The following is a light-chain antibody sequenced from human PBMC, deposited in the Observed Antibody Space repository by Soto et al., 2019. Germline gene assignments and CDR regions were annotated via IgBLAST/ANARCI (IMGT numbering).Light chain of an antibody. CDR1: QSISY. CDR3: QQANSFPLT. Sequence: DIQMTQSPSSLSASVGDRVTITCRASQSISYLNWYQQKPGKAPKLLIYAASSLQSGVPSRFSGSGSGTDFTLTISSLQPEDFATYYCQQANSFPLTFGGGTKVEIK. V-gene: IGKV1-39*01. J-gene: IGKJ4*01. CDR2: AAS.